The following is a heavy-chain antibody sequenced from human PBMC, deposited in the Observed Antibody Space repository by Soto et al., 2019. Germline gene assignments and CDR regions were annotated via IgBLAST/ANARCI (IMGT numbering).Heavy chain of an antibody. CDR3: AKGGSDERWLPKYAFDI. V-gene: IGHV3-23*01. Sequence: EVQLLESGGGLVQPGGSLRLSCAASGFTFSSYAMSWVRQAPGKGLEWVSAISGSGGSTYYADSVKGRFTISRDNSKNTLYLQMNGLRAEDTAVYYCAKGGSDERWLPKYAFDIWGQGTMVTVSS. CDR2: ISGSGGST. CDR1: GFTFSSYA. D-gene: IGHD3-10*01. J-gene: IGHJ3*02.